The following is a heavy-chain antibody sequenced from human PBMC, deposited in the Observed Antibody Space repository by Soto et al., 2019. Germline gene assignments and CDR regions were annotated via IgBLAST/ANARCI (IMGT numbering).Heavy chain of an antibody. V-gene: IGHV4-39*01. Sequence: PSETLSLTCTVSGDSISSSSYYWGWIRQPPGKGLEWIGSISYSGNTYQNPSLNSRVTMSVDTSKNQFSLKLTSVTAADTAVYYCARPSITMVRGIFYYWGHGTLVTVSS. J-gene: IGHJ4*01. CDR1: GDSISSSSYY. CDR3: ARPSITMVRGIFYY. CDR2: ISYSGNT. D-gene: IGHD3-10*01.